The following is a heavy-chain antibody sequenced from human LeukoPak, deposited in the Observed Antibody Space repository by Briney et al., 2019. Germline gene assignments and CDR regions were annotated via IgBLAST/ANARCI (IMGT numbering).Heavy chain of an antibody. CDR2: ISYDGSNK. Sequence: GGSLRLSCAASGFTFSSYAMHWVRQVPGKGLEWVAVISYDGSNKYYADSVKGRFTISRDNSKNTLYLQMNSLRAEDTAVYYCARGAVGLFCSSTSCSRGHLDYWGQGTLVTVSS. V-gene: IGHV3-30-3*01. D-gene: IGHD2-2*01. J-gene: IGHJ4*02. CDR1: GFTFSSYA. CDR3: ARGAVGLFCSSTSCSRGHLDY.